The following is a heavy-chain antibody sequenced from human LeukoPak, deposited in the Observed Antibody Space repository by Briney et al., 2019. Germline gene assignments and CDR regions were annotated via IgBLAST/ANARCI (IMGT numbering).Heavy chain of an antibody. CDR2: IIIIFGTS. Sequence: AVKDSCKASGGSFTTNGVSWVRPAPGQGLECMGGIIIIFGTSNYAQKLQGRVTITADESTSTAYMELSSLRSEETAVYYCARDMAGYSTRWYCSYFDYGGQGTLLTVSS. CDR1: GGSFTTNG. D-gene: IGHD6-13*01. J-gene: IGHJ4*02. V-gene: IGHV1-69*13. CDR3: ARDMAGYSTRWYCSYFDY.